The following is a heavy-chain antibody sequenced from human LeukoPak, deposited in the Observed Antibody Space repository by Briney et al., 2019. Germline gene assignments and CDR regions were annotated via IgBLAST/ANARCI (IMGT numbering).Heavy chain of an antibody. J-gene: IGHJ5*02. D-gene: IGHD3-16*01. CDR1: GFTFSSYW. CDR2: IKLDGTET. CDR3: ARRGGGSNWFDP. V-gene: IGHV3-7*04. Sequence: GGSLRLSCAASGFTFSSYWMSWVRQAPGKGLEWVANIKLDGTETFYVDSVKGRLTISRDNAKNSLYLQMNSLRDEDTAVYYCARRGGGSNWFDPWGQGTLVTVSS.